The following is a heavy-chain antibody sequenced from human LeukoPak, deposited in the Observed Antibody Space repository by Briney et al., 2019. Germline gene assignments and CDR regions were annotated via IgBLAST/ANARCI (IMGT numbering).Heavy chain of an antibody. CDR3: ARRAAAGPFDY. D-gene: IGHD6-13*01. V-gene: IGHV3-48*01. CDR1: GFTFSTYS. Sequence: GGSLRLSCAASGFTFSTYSMNWVRQAPGKGLEWVSYISSSTISYADSVKGRFTISRDNAKTSLYLQMNSLRAEDTAVYYCARRAAAGPFDYWGQGTLVTVSS. J-gene: IGHJ4*02. CDR2: ISSSTI.